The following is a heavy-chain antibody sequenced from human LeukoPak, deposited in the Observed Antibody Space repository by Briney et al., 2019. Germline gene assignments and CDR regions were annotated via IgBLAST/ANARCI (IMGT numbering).Heavy chain of an antibody. CDR2: INAGDSDT. V-gene: IGHV5-51*01. J-gene: IGHJ3*02. CDR1: GYSFTTYW. CDR3: ARPSYDFWSSKGAFDI. D-gene: IGHD3-3*01. Sequence: GESLKISCRGSGYSFTTYWIGWVRQIPGKGPEWMGVINAGDSDTRYSPSFQGQVTISADKSISTAYLQWSSLKASDTAMYYCARPSYDFWSSKGAFDIWGQGTMVTVSS.